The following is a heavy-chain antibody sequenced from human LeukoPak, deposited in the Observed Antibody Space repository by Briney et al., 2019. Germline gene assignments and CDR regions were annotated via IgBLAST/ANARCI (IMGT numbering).Heavy chain of an antibody. CDR3: ARPATLSPYGGNLYFDY. Sequence: GESLKISCKGSGYNFAHDWIGWVRQMPGKGLEWMGIIFPDDSDTIYSPSFQGQVTISADKSISTAYLQWSSLKASDTAMYYCARPATLSPYGGNLYFDYWGQGTLVTVSS. D-gene: IGHD4-23*01. J-gene: IGHJ4*02. V-gene: IGHV5-51*01. CDR1: GYNFAHDW. CDR2: IFPDDSDT.